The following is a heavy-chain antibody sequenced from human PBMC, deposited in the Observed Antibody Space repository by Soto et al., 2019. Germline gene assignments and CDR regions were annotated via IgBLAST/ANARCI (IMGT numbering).Heavy chain of an antibody. CDR2: ISAYNGNT. Sequence: QVQLVQSGAEVKKPGASVKVSCKASGYTFTSYGINWVRQAPGQGLEWMGWISAYNGNTHYAQKLQGRVTMNTDTTTGKAEMELRSLRSDDTAVYYCARVPSGYDFAYWGQGTLVTVSS. V-gene: IGHV1-18*01. D-gene: IGHD5-12*01. CDR1: GYTFTSYG. CDR3: ARVPSGYDFAY. J-gene: IGHJ4*02.